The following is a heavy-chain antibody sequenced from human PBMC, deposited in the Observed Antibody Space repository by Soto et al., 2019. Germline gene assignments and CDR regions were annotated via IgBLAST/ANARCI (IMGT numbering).Heavy chain of an antibody. V-gene: IGHV4-61*01. CDR1: GGSISSGSYY. Sequence: PSETLCVTCTVAGGSISSGSYYWSWHRQPPGKGLEWIGYIYYSGSTNYNPSLKSRVTISVDTSKNQFSLKLSSVTAADTAVYYCASITYYYDSSGYYGAFDIWGQGTMVTVSS. CDR2: IYYSGST. J-gene: IGHJ3*02. D-gene: IGHD3-22*01. CDR3: ASITYYYDSSGYYGAFDI.